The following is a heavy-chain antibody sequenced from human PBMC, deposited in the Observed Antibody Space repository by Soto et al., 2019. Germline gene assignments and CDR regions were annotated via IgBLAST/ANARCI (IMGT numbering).Heavy chain of an antibody. CDR1: GLKFINYS. CDR3: AKDRLAGGFDY. D-gene: IGHD3-16*01. CDR2: VSATAGTT. V-gene: IGHV3-23*01. J-gene: IGHJ4*02. Sequence: GGSMRLSSAASGLKFINYSVSWVSKETGKGLEWVSLVSATAGTTYYTDSVKGRFTISRDNSRNTVYLQMNSLRADDTAVYYCAKDRLAGGFDYWGQGTLVTVSS.